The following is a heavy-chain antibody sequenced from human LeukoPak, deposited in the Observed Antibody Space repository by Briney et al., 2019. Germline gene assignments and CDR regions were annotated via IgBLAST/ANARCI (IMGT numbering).Heavy chain of an antibody. J-gene: IGHJ4*02. CDR3: ARDGSSGWHSEY. CDR1: GFTVSSSY. Sequence: PGGSLRLSCAASGFTVSSSYMSWVRQAPGRGLEWVSVIYSGGSTSYVDSVKGRFTISRDNSKNMLYLQMNSLRGEDTGVYYCARDGSSGWHSEYWGQGTLVTVSS. CDR2: IYSGGST. V-gene: IGHV3-66*01. D-gene: IGHD6-19*01.